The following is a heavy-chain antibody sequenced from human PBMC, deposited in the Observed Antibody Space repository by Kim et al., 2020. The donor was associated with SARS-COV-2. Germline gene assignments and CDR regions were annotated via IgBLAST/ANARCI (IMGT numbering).Heavy chain of an antibody. D-gene: IGHD1-26*01. CDR2: YN. J-gene: IGHJ4*02. V-gene: IGHV6-1*01. Sequence: YNYYAVTVKSRITITPDTTKNQFSLHLGSVSPEDTAIYYCARSYSGTYNSWGQGTLVTVSS. CDR3: ARSYSGTYNS.